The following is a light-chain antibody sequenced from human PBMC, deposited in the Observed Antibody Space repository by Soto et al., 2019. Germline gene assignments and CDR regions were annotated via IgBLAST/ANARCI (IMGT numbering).Light chain of an antibody. J-gene: IGLJ3*02. CDR3: AAWDDSLSGWV. CDR1: SSNIGSNY. V-gene: IGLV1-47*01. CDR2: RNN. Sequence: QLVLTHPPSASGTPGQRVTISCSGSSSNIGSNYVYWYQQLPGTAPKLLIYRNNQRPSGVTDRFSGSKSGTSASLAISGLRSEDEADYYCAAWDDSLSGWVFGGGTKLTVL.